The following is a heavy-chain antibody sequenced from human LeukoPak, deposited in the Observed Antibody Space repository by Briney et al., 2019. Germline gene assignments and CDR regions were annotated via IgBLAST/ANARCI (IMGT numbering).Heavy chain of an antibody. CDR1: GGTFSSYA. CDR3: ARGGRGVVIDGYYYMDV. Sequence: VASVKVSCKASGGTFSSYAISWVRQAPGQGLEWMGRIIPIFGTANYAQKFQGRVTITTDESTSTAYMELSSLRSEDTAVYYCARGGRGVVIDGYYYMDVWGTGTTVTVSS. J-gene: IGHJ6*03. CDR2: IIPIFGTA. D-gene: IGHD3-3*01. V-gene: IGHV1-69*05.